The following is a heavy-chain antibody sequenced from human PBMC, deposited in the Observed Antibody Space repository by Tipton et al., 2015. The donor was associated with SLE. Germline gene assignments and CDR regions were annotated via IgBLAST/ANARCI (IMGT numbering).Heavy chain of an antibody. Sequence: TLSLTCTVSGGAISSGDFCWRWIRQPPVKGLEWIGHIYYRWSTYYNPSLKSRVTISVDTSKNQFSLKLSSVTAADKDVYYCSRVGDTAMFHLDYSCQGTLVSV. CDR3: SRVGDTAMFHLDY. CDR1: GGAISSGDFC. CDR2: IYYRWST. V-gene: IGHV4-30-4*01. J-gene: IGHJ4*02. D-gene: IGHD5-18*01.